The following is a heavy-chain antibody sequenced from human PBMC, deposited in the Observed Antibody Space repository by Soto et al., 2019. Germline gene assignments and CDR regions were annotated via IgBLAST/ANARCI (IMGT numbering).Heavy chain of an antibody. J-gene: IGHJ4*02. D-gene: IGHD5-18*01. CDR2: SIPMFDIT. V-gene: IGHV1-69*12. CDR3: ASDPGYGRAN. Sequence: QVQLVQSGAEVKKPGSSVKVSCKASGGTLSSHGFNWVRQAPGQGLEWMGGSIPMFDITNHTQKFQDRITIIADASTTPFYMAFTSLSPPVPAVYYFASDPGYGRANWRQGTLITVSS. CDR1: GGTLSSHG.